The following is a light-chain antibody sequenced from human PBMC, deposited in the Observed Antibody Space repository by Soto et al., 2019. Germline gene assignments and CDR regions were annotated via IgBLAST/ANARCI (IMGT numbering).Light chain of an antibody. J-gene: IGKJ5*01. V-gene: IGKV1-8*01. CDR1: QDIDSC. Sequence: VSQDIDSCLAWCQQQXGRAAKLLIYVATXLRSGVPARFRGSGSGTDFTLTINSLQTEDFTTYYCQQLDSYLFTFGERTRLEIK. CDR3: QQLDSYLFT. CDR2: VAT.